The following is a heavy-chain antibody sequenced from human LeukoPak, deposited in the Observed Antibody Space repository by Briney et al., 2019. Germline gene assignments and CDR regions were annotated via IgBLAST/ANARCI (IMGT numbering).Heavy chain of an antibody. CDR1: GYTFSSYW. J-gene: IGHJ4*02. V-gene: IGHV3-23*01. CDR3: AKRGVVIRVILVGFHKEAYYFDS. CDR2: ISDSGGRT. D-gene: IGHD3-22*01. Sequence: GSLRLSCAASGYTFSSYWMSWVRQAPGKGLEWVAGISDSGGRTKYADSVKGRFTISRDNSKNTLYLQMNSLRAEDTAVYFCAKRGVVIRVILVGFHKEAYYFDSWGQGALVTVSS.